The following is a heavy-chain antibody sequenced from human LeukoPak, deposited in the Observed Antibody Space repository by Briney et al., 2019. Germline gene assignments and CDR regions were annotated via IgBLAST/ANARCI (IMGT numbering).Heavy chain of an antibody. Sequence: PSETLSLTCTVSGGSISSYYWSWIRQPPGKGLEWIGYIYYSGSTNYNPSLKSRVTISVDTSKNQFSLKLSSVTAADTAVYYCARDQGIVGDYWGQGTLVTVSS. CDR2: IYYSGST. CDR1: GGSISSYY. D-gene: IGHD2-15*01. J-gene: IGHJ4*02. CDR3: ARDQGIVGDY. V-gene: IGHV4-59*01.